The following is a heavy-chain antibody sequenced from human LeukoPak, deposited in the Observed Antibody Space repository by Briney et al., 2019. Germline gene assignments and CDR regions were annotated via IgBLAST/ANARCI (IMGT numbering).Heavy chain of an antibody. V-gene: IGHV1-2*02. CDR2: ITPNSGGT. J-gene: IGHJ5*02. CDR1: GYTFTGYY. CDR3: ARGEYLNWFDP. D-gene: IGHD2-2*02. Sequence: ASVKVSCKASGYTFTGYYLHWVRQAPGQGLEWMGWITPNSGGTNYAQKFQGRVTMARDTSISTAYMELSRLRSDDTAVYYCARGEYLNWFDPWGQGTLVTVSS.